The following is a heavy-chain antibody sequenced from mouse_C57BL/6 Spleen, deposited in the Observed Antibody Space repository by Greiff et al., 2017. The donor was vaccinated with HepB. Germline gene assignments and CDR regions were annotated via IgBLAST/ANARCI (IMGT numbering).Heavy chain of an antibody. CDR3: GPHYYGSSYWYFDV. V-gene: IGHV1-22*01. D-gene: IGHD1-1*01. J-gene: IGHJ1*03. Sequence: EVQLQQSGPELVKPGASVKMSCKASGYTFTDYNMHWVKQSHGKSLEWIGYINPNNGGTSYNQKFKGKATLTVNKSSSTAYMELRSLTSEDSAVYYWGPHYYGSSYWYFDVWGTGTTVTVSS. CDR1: GYTFTDYN. CDR2: INPNNGGT.